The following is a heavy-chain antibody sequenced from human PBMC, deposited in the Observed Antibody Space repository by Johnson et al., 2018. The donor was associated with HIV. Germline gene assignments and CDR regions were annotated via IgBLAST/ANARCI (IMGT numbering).Heavy chain of an antibody. J-gene: IGHJ3*02. Sequence: QVQLVESGGGVVQPGRSLRLSCAASGFTFSSYAMHWVRQAPGKGLEWVSIILSDGSNKYYADSVKGRFTISRDNSKNTLYLQMNSLRAEDTAVYYCAREGGLTGAFDIWGQGTMVTVSS. CDR1: GFTFSSYA. CDR2: ILSDGSNK. V-gene: IGHV3-30*04. CDR3: AREGGLTGAFDI. D-gene: IGHD3-16*01.